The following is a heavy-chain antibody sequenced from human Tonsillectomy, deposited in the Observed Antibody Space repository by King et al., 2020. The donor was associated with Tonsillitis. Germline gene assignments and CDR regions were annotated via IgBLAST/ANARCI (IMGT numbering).Heavy chain of an antibody. D-gene: IGHD5-12*01. J-gene: IGHJ6*02. Sequence: QLVQSGGGVVQPGRSLRLSCAASGFTFSSYGIHWVRQAPGKGLEWVAVISYDGSNKYYADSVKGRFTISRDNSKSTLYLQMSSLRAEDTAVYYCAKVPRPETYSGVDYRLRYYSYGMDVWGQGTTVTVSS. V-gene: IGHV3-30*18. CDR2: ISYDGSNK. CDR3: AKVPRPETYSGVDYRLRYYSYGMDV. CDR1: GFTFSSYG.